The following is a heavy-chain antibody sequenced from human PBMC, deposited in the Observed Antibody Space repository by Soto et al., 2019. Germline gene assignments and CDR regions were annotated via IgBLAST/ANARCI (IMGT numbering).Heavy chain of an antibody. CDR1: GFSLSTSGVG. V-gene: IGHV2-5*02. J-gene: IGHJ6*03. CDR2: IYWDDDK. CDR3: AHSVYDFWSGYSGYYYYYMDV. D-gene: IGHD3-3*01. Sequence: QITLKESGPTLVKPTQTLTLTCTFSGFSLSTSGVGVGWIRQPPGKALEWLALIYWDDDKRYSPSLKSRLTITKDTSKNQVVLTMTNMDPGDTATYYCAHSVYDFWSGYSGYYYYYMDVWGKGTTVTVSS.